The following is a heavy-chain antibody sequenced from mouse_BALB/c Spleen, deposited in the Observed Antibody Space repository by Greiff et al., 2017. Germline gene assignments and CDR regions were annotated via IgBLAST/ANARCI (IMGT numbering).Heavy chain of an antibody. CDR2: IYPSDSYT. V-gene: IGHV1-69*02. CDR3: TRGLRQGGFAY. D-gene: IGHD2-4*01. J-gene: IGHJ3*01. CDR1: GYTFTSYW. Sequence: VQLQQPGAELVRPGASVKLSCKASGYTFTSYWINWVKQRPGQGLEWIGNIYPSDSYTNYNQKFKDKATLTVDKSSSTAYMQLSSPTSEDSAVYYCTRGLRQGGFAYWGQGTLVTVSA.